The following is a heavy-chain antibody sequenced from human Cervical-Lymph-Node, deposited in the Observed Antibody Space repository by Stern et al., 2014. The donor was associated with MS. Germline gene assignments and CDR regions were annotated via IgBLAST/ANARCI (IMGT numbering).Heavy chain of an antibody. CDR1: GFTFGDYA. D-gene: IGHD3-9*01. CDR2: ISWNAGSV. J-gene: IGHJ6*02. V-gene: IGHV3-9*01. CDR3: AKDMALRYSDWSEAMDV. Sequence: EVQLVESGGGLVQPGRSLRLSCAASGFTFGDYAMTWVRQAPGQGLEWVSGISWNAGSVTYAESVKGRFTITRDNAKNSLYLEMNSLRVEDTALYYCAKDMALRYSDWSEAMDVWGQGTTVTVSS.